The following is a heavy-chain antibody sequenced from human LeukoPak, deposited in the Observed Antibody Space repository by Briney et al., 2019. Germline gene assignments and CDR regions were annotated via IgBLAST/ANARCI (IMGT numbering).Heavy chain of an antibody. D-gene: IGHD3-3*01. V-gene: IGHV1-18*01. J-gene: IGHJ3*02. CDR1: GYTFTSYG. Sequence: GASVKVSCKASGYTFTSYGISWVRQAPGQGLEWMGWISAYNGNTNDAQKLQGRVTMTTDTSTSTAYMELRSLRSDDTAVYYCARGIQNYDFWSGYYSPHDAFDIWGQGTMVTVSS. CDR3: ARGIQNYDFWSGYYSPHDAFDI. CDR2: ISAYNGNT.